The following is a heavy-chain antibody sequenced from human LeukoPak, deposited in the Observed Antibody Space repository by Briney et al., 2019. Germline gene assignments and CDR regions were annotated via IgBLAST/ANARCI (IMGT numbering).Heavy chain of an antibody. CDR1: GGSISSSSYY. CDR2: IYHSGSP. D-gene: IGHD3-3*01. CDR3: ARDGDDDFWSGPSGY. V-gene: IGHV4-39*07. Sequence: SETLSLTCTVSGGSISSSSYYWDWIRQPPGKGLEWIGGIYHSGSPYYNPSLKSRVTISVDTSKNQFSLKLSSVTAADTAVYYCARDGDDDFWSGPSGYWGQGTLVTVSP. J-gene: IGHJ4*02.